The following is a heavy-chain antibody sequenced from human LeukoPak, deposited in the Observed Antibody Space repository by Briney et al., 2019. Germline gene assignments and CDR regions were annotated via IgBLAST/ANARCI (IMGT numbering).Heavy chain of an antibody. CDR3: ASLGGTYDF. V-gene: IGHV4-59*08. CDR1: RGSISNYY. J-gene: IGHJ4*02. Sequence: SETLSLTCSVSRGSISNYYWSWIQQPPGKGLEWIGYIYYRGSTNYNPSLNGRVTISIDTSNNQVSLELSSVTAADTAVYYCASLGGTYDFWGQGTLVTVSS. D-gene: IGHD3-3*01. CDR2: IYYRGST.